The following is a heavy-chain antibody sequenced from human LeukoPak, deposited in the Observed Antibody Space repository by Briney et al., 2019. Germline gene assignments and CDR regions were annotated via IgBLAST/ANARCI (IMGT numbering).Heavy chain of an antibody. CDR2: INRAGIES. D-gene: IGHD1-26*01. CDR3: ARVGTWELQRVFDN. CDR1: GFTFTDYW. J-gene: IGHJ4*02. V-gene: IGHV3-7*01. Sequence: GGSLRLSCAASGFTFTDYWMTWVRQVPGKGLEWVANINRAGIESYYVDSVKGRFTISRDNAENSLYLQKDSLRVDDTAVYYCARVGTWELQRVFDNWGQGTLVTVSS.